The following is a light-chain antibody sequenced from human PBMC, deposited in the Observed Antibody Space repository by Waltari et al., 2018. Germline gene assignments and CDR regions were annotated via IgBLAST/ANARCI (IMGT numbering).Light chain of an antibody. CDR2: KAS. V-gene: IGKV1-5*03. J-gene: IGKJ2*01. CDR1: QSISSW. Sequence: IQMTQSPSTLSASVGDRFTITCLASQSISSWLAWYQQKPGKAPKLLIYKASSLESGVPSRFSGSGSGTEFTLTISSLQPDDFATYYCQQYNSYPMYTFGQGTKLEIK. CDR3: QQYNSYPMYT.